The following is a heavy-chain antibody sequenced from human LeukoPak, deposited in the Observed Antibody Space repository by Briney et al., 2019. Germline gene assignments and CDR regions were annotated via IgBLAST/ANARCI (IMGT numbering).Heavy chain of an antibody. CDR1: GFTFSSYA. Sequence: GRSLRLSCAASGFTFSSYAMHWVRQAPGKGLEWVAVISYDGSNKYYADPVKGRFTISRDNSKNTLYLQMNSLRAEDTAVYYCANGPHSSSWDDAFDIWGQGTMVTVSS. CDR3: ANGPHSSSWDDAFDI. CDR2: ISYDGSNK. V-gene: IGHV3-30*04. D-gene: IGHD6-13*01. J-gene: IGHJ3*02.